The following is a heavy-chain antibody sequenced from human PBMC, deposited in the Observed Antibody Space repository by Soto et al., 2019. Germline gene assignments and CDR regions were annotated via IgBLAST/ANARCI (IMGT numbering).Heavy chain of an antibody. J-gene: IGHJ4*02. CDR1: GFSLSTTGVG. V-gene: IGHV2-5*02. CDR3: ARRPARRGYSGYDFDY. Sequence: QITLKESGPTLVKPTQTLTLTCTFSGFSLSTTGVGVGWIRQPPGKALEWLALIYWDDDKRYSPSLNTRLTITKDTYKDQVVLTMTHMDPVDTATFYCARRPARRGYSGYDFDYWGQGTLVTVSS. CDR2: IYWDDDK. D-gene: IGHD5-12*01.